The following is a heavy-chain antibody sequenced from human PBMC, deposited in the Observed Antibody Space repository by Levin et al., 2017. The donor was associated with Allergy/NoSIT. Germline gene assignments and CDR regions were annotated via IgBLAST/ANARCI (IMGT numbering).Heavy chain of an antibody. CDR1: GFTFRSYS. V-gene: IGHV3-21*01. Sequence: TSGGSLRLSCAGTGFTFRSYSMNWVRQVPGKGLEWVSAISSSGSYISYADSVKGRFTISRDNANNSLYLQMNSLRAEDTAVYYCARDQWLQSPLAYWGQGTLVTVSS. CDR3: ARDQWLQSPLAY. CDR2: ISSSGSYI. J-gene: IGHJ4*02. D-gene: IGHD6-19*01.